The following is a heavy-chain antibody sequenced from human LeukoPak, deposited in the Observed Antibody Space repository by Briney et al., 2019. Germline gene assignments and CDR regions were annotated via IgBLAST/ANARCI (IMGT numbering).Heavy chain of an antibody. CDR3: ARDRVVTAIRKNWFDP. CDR2: INPNSGGT. V-gene: IGHV1-2*02. CDR1: GYTFTGYY. J-gene: IGHJ5*02. Sequence: SVKVSCKASGYTFTGYYMHWVRQAPGQGLERMGWINPNSGGTNYAQKFQGRVTMTRDTSISTAYMELSRLRSDDTAVYYCARDRVVTAIRKNWFDPWGQGTLVTVSS. D-gene: IGHD2-21*02.